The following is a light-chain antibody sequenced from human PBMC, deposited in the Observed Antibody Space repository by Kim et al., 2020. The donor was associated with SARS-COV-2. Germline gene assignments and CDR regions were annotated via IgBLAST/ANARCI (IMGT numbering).Light chain of an antibody. J-gene: IGKJ4*01. V-gene: IGKV1-27*01. Sequence: ASVGDRVTITCRASQGISNYLAWYQQKPGKVPYLLIYTAYTLQSGVPSRFSGSGSGTDFTLTISSLQPEDVATYYCQKYSSGPPTFGGGTKVEIK. CDR2: TAY. CDR1: QGISNY. CDR3: QKYSSGPPT.